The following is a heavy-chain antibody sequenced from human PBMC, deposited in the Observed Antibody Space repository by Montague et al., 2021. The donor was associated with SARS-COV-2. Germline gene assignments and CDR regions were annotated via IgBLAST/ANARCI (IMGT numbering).Heavy chain of an antibody. Sequence: SETLSLTCAVYGGSLTNHYYTWVRQPPGNGLEWVGEVNQSGRTTXYNPSLRSRVTISVDRSNNQVSLTLESVTAADTAVYYCARVPLHFDGFDYWGQGSLVTVSS. CDR2: VNQSGRTT. D-gene: IGHD3-9*01. V-gene: IGHV4-34*01. J-gene: IGHJ4*02. CDR1: GGSLTNHY. CDR3: ARVPLHFDGFDY.